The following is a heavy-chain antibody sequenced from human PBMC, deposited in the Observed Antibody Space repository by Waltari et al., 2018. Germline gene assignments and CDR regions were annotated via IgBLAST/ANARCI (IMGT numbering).Heavy chain of an antibody. J-gene: IGHJ4*02. CDR3: VTNYGSETYYEFDY. Sequence: QVQLVESGGGVVQPGGSLRLSCAASGFTLSSCGMHWVRPAPGKGLEWVAFLRYDGTNKYYAGPVKGRFIISRDDSKNTLYLQMNSLRAEDTAVYYCVTNYGSETYYEFDYWGQGTLVTVSS. V-gene: IGHV3-30*02. D-gene: IGHD3-10*01. CDR2: LRYDGTNK. CDR1: GFTLSSCG.